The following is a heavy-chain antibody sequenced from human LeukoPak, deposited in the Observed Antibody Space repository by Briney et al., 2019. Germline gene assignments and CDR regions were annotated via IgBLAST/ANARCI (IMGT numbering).Heavy chain of an antibody. CDR1: GESFRAYY. CDR2: ISHSGNI. CDR3: AIAGGNSDY. J-gene: IGHJ4*02. D-gene: IGHD4-23*01. Sequence: PSETLSLTCAVYGESFRAYYWTWLRQPPGKGLEWIGEISHSGNINYNPSLKSRVTISVDTSKNQFSLKLSSVTAADTAVYYCAIAGGNSDYWGQGTLVTVSS. V-gene: IGHV4-34*01.